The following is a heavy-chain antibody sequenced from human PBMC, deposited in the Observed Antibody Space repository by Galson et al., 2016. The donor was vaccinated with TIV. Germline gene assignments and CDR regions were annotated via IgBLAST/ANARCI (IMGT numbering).Heavy chain of an antibody. CDR2: ISRSGATI. CDR1: GFTFSTYE. CDR3: ARSGHCTSSNCERHHYDAMDV. Sequence: SLRLSCAVSGFTFSTYEMNWVRQAPGKGLEWVSHISRSGATIFYADSVKGRFTISRDNAYNSLYLQMNSLRAEDTALYYCARSGHCTSSNCERHHYDAMDVWRQGTTVTVSS. J-gene: IGHJ6*02. D-gene: IGHD2-2*01. V-gene: IGHV3-48*03.